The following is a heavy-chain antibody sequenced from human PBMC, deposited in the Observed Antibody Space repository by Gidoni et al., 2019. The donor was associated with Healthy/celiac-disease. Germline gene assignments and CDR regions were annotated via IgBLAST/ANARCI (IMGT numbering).Heavy chain of an antibody. Sequence: TNYSPSFQGHVTISADKSISTAYLQWSSLKASDTAMYYCARTYSSGWYCDYWGQGTLVTVSS. CDR3: ARTYSSGWYCDY. J-gene: IGHJ4*02. V-gene: IGHV5-10-1*01. D-gene: IGHD6-19*01. CDR2: T.